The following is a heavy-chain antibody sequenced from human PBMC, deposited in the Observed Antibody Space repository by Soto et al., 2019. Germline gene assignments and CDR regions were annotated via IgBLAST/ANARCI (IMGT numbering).Heavy chain of an antibody. J-gene: IGHJ4*02. D-gene: IGHD5-12*01. CDR1: GGTFSSYT. CDR2: IIPILGIA. CDR3: ARDSGNGYNPLGY. V-gene: IGHV1-69*08. Sequence: QVQLVQSGAEVKKPGSSVKVSCKASGGTFSSYTISWVRQAPGQGLEWMGRIIPILGIANYAQKFQGRVTITADKSTSTAYMELSSLRSEDTAVYYCARDSGNGYNPLGYWGQGTLVTVYS.